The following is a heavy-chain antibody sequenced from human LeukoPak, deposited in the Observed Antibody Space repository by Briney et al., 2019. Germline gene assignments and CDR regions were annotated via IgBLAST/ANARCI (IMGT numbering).Heavy chain of an antibody. J-gene: IGHJ4*02. Sequence: PSETLSLACTVSGGSISSGSYYWTWIRQPAGKGLEWIGHLYTSGTTSYNPSLQSRVTISADTSKHQFSLRLTSVTAADTAVYYCARAGGSVGWYGTIDSWGQGTLVTVSS. CDR2: LYTSGTT. D-gene: IGHD6-19*01. V-gene: IGHV4-61*09. CDR3: ARAGGSVGWYGTIDS. CDR1: GGSISSGSYY.